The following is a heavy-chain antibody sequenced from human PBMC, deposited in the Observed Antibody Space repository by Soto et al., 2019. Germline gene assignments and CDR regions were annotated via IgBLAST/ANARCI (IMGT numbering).Heavy chain of an antibody. CDR1: GGTFSSYA. Sequence: SVKVSCKASGGTFSSYAISWLRQAPGQGLEWMGGIIPIFGTANYAQKFQGRVTITADESTSTAYMELSSLRSEDTAVYYCARDKYDILTGYTMPSYYYYGMDVWGQGTTVTVSS. D-gene: IGHD3-9*01. V-gene: IGHV1-69*13. CDR3: ARDKYDILTGYTMPSYYYYGMDV. J-gene: IGHJ6*02. CDR2: IIPIFGTA.